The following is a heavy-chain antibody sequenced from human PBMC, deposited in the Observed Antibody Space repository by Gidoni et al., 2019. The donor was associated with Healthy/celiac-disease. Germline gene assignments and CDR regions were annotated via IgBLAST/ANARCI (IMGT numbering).Heavy chain of an antibody. D-gene: IGHD3-16*01. V-gene: IGHV3-74*01. J-gene: IGHJ4*02. CDR3: ASYVAFGGVGGFDY. CDR1: GFTFSSYW. Sequence: EVQLVESGGGLVQPGGSLRLSCAASGFTFSSYWMHWVRQAPGKGLVWVSRINSDGSSTSYADSVKGRFTISRDNAKNTLYLQMNSLRAEDTAVYYCASYVAFGGVGGFDYWGQGTLVTVSS. CDR2: INSDGSST.